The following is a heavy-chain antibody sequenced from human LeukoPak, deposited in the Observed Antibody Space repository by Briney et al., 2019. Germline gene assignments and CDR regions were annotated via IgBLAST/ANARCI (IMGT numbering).Heavy chain of an antibody. CDR3: ARQKGGYGGLHAFDI. V-gene: IGHV5-51*01. CDR1: GYSFTSYW. Sequence: PGESLKISCKGSGYSFTSYWIGWVRQMPGKGLEWMGIIYPGDSDTRYSPSFQGQVTISADKSISTAYLQWSSLKASDTAMYYCARQKGGYGGLHAFDIWGQGTMVTVSS. J-gene: IGHJ3*02. CDR2: IYPGDSDT. D-gene: IGHD4-23*01.